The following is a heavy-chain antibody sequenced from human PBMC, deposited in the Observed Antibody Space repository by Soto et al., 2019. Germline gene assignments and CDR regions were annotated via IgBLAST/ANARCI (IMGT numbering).Heavy chain of an antibody. CDR3: ARMHDYSNYIWFDP. V-gene: IGHV4-30-2*01. J-gene: IGHJ5*02. Sequence: QLQLQESGSGLVKPSQTLSLTCAGSGGSISSGGYSWSWIRQPPGKGLEWIGYIYHSGSTYYNPSLKSRVTISVDRSKNQFSLKLSSVTAADTAVYYCARMHDYSNYIWFDPWGQGTLVTVSS. D-gene: IGHD4-4*01. CDR1: GGSISSGGYS. CDR2: IYHSGST.